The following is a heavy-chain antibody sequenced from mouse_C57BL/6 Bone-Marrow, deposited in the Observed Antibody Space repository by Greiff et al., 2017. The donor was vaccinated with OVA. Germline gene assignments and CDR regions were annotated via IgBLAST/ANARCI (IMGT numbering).Heavy chain of an antibody. CDR2: IDPSDSYT. Sequence: QVQLQQSGAELVRPGTSVKLSCTASGYTFTSYWMHWVKQRPGQGLEWIGVIDPSDSYTNYNQKFKGKATLTVDTSSSTAYMQLSSLTSEDSAVYYCARGNYDGGAWFAYWGQGTLVTVSA. CDR1: GYTFTSYW. V-gene: IGHV1-59*01. CDR3: ARGNYDGGAWFAY. J-gene: IGHJ3*01. D-gene: IGHD2-4*01.